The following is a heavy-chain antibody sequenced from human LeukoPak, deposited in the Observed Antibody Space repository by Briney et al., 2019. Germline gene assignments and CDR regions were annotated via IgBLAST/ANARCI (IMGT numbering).Heavy chain of an antibody. V-gene: IGHV3-7*03. Sequence: GDSLRLSCAAFGMTFRSHRMSWVRQAPGKGLEWVAKISQDGSVTDYMDSVKGRFTISRDNAKNSLYLQMNSLRAEDTAVYYCARSYCSGNSCYSDWYFDLWGRGTLVLVSS. D-gene: IGHD2-15*01. J-gene: IGHJ2*01. CDR3: ARSYCSGNSCYSDWYFDL. CDR1: GMTFRSHR. CDR2: ISQDGSVT.